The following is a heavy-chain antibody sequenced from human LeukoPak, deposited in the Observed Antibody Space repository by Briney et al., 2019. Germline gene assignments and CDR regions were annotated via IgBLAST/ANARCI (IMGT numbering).Heavy chain of an antibody. Sequence: PGGSLRLSCAASGFTFSNYWMTWVRQAPGKGLEWVANIKHDGSEDYYLDSVKGRFTISRDNAKSSMWLQMNSLRDEDTAVYYCARYSYGSHYYYYMDVWGKGTTVTVSS. V-gene: IGHV3-7*03. CDR2: IKHDGSED. D-gene: IGHD5-18*01. J-gene: IGHJ6*03. CDR3: ARYSYGSHYYYYMDV. CDR1: GFTFSNYW.